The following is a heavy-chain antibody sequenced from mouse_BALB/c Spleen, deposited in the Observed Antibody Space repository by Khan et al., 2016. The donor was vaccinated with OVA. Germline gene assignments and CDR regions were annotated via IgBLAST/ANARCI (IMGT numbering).Heavy chain of an antibody. CDR1: GYKFTDFT. CDR3: GEGGGGDRFLY. Sequence: QVRLQQSGAELVRPGVSVKISCKGSGYKFTDFTMHWVKQSHAMSLEWIGVISTYYGDANYNQKFKDKATMTVDKSSNTAYMDLARLTSEDSAIYCFGEGGGGDRFLYWGQGTLVTVSA. J-gene: IGHJ3*01. V-gene: IGHV1S137*01. CDR2: ISTYYGDA.